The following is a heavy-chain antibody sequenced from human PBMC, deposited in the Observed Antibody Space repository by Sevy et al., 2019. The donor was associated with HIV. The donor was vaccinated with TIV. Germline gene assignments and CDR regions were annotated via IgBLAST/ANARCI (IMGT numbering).Heavy chain of an antibody. CDR1: RGTFNSYI. D-gene: IGHD3-3*02. Sequence: ASVKVSCKASRGTFNSYIVSWVRQAPGQGLEWMGEITPILGTTQYAQKFKGRVTTSADESTNTIYMELSSLKSEDTAVYYCARWSISIDYWGQGTLVTVSS. V-gene: IGHV1-69*13. CDR2: ITPILGTT. CDR3: ARWSISIDY. J-gene: IGHJ4*02.